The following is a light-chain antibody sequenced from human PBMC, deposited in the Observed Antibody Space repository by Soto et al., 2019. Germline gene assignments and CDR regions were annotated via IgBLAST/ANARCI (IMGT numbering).Light chain of an antibody. CDR3: QQYGSSPLT. Sequence: EIVLTQSPGTLSLSPGERATLSCRTSQSVKNNNVAWYQQKPGQAPRLLIYGASSRATDIPDRFSGSGSGTDFTLTISRLEPEDFVVYHCQQYGSSPLTFGGGTKVEIK. J-gene: IGKJ4*01. V-gene: IGKV3-20*01. CDR2: GAS. CDR1: QSVKNNN.